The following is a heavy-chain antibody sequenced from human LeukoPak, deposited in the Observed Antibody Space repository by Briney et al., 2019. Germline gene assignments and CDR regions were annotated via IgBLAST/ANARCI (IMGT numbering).Heavy chain of an antibody. V-gene: IGHV1-2*02. J-gene: IGHJ4*02. D-gene: IGHD2/OR15-2a*01. CDR1: GFTFTDYY. CDR3: AREGNGLLSKDFDY. Sequence: ASMRVSCKSSGFTFTDYYIHWVRQAPGQGLEWMGYIGPHSSATSSPQEFQGRVTMTRDTSMSTAYMELTRLTSDDTAVYYCAREGNGLLSKDFDYWGQGTLVTVSS. CDR2: IGPHSSAT.